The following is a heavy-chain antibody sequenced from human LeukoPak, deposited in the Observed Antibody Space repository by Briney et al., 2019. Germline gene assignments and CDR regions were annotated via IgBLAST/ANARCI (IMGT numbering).Heavy chain of an antibody. D-gene: IGHD1-26*01. J-gene: IGHJ4*02. Sequence: PSRNVACKASGYTPTSYYIHWVRQAPGRGREWMGIINPSGGSITYAQKLQGRVTMARDTSTSTVYMELSSLRSDDTAMYYCVRNSGSGFDYWGQGTLVTVSS. CDR2: INPSGGSI. CDR3: VRNSGSGFDY. V-gene: IGHV1-46*04. CDR1: GYTPTSYY.